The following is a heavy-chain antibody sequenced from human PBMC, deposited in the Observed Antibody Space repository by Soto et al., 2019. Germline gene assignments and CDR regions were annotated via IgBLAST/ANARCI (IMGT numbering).Heavy chain of an antibody. CDR2: INYYGSEK. J-gene: IGHJ4*02. CDR3: ASSEVTQSWDH. V-gene: IGHV3-7*01. CDR1: GFIFSSYW. D-gene: IGHD4-4*01. Sequence: EVQLVESGGRLVQPGGSLRLSFAASGFIFSSYWMSWVRQAPGKGLEWVANINYYGSEKYYVDSVEGRFTISRDNARNSLYLQMNSLRGEDTAVYYCASSEVTQSWDHWGQGALVTVSS.